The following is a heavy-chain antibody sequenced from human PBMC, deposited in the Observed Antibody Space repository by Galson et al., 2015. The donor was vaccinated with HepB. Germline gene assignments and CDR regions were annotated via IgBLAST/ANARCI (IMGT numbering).Heavy chain of an antibody. V-gene: IGHV1-3*01. CDR2: INAGNGNT. D-gene: IGHD6-13*01. CDR3: ARVPFYSTHYYFDY. J-gene: IGHJ4*02. Sequence: SVKVSCKASGYTFTSYAMHWVRQAPGQRLEWMGWINAGNGNTKYSQKFQGRVTITRDTSASTAYMELSSLRSEDTAVYYCARVPFYSTHYYFDYWGQGTLVTVSS. CDR1: GYTFTSYA.